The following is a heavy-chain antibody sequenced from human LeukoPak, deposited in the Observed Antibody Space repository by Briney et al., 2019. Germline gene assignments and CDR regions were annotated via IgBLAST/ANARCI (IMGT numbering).Heavy chain of an antibody. V-gene: IGHV3-48*02. CDR2: ISSSSSSTI. D-gene: IGHD6-19*01. Sequence: GWSLRLSCAASGFTFSSYSMNWVRQAPGKGLEWVSYISSSSSSTIYYADSVKGRFTISRDNAKNSLYLQMNSLRDEDTAVYYCATYSSGWNDFDYWGQGTLVTVSS. J-gene: IGHJ4*02. CDR1: GFTFSSYS. CDR3: ATYSSGWNDFDY.